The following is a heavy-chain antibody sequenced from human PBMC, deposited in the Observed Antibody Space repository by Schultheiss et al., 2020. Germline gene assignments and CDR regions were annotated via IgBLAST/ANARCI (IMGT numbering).Heavy chain of an antibody. D-gene: IGHD3-10*01. CDR3: ARIERLWFGSFDY. CDR1: GFTFDDYT. CDR2: ISWDGGST. Sequence: ESLKISCAASGFTFDDYTMHWVRQAPGKGLEWVSLISWDGGSTYYADSVKGRFTISRDNAKNSLYLQMNSLRAEDTAVYYCARIERLWFGSFDYWGQGTLVTVSS. J-gene: IGHJ4*02. V-gene: IGHV3-43*01.